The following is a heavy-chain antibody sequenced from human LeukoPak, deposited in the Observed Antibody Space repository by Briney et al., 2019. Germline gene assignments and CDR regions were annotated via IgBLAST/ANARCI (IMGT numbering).Heavy chain of an antibody. V-gene: IGHV3-23*01. CDR3: ARLAWLDRNFDY. CDR1: GFIFSNYA. Sequence: PGVSLRLSCAASGFIFSNYAMRWVRQTPGKGREWVSVISGGGGNTYQADSVKGRFTISRDNTKNTLYLQMKSLRAEDTAVYYCARLAWLDRNFDYWGQGTLLTVSS. J-gene: IGHJ4*02. CDR2: ISGGGGNT. D-gene: IGHD6-19*01.